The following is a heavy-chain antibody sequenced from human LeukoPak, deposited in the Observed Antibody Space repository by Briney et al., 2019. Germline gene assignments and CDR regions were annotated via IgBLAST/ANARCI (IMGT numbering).Heavy chain of an antibody. V-gene: IGHV3-53*01. CDR2: IYSGGST. J-gene: IGHJ4*02. Sequence: GGSLRLSCAASGFTVSSNYMSWVRQAPGKGLEWVSVIYSGGSTYYADSVKGRFTISRDNSKNTLYLQMNSLRAEDTAVYYCARLYGSSSYFDYWGQGTLVTVSS. D-gene: IGHD6-6*01. CDR1: GFTVSSNY. CDR3: ARLYGSSSYFDY.